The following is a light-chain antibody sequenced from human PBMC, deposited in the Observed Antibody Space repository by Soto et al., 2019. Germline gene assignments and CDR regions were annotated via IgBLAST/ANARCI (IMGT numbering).Light chain of an antibody. J-gene: IGKJ1*01. V-gene: IGKV3-15*01. CDR1: QSVDID. Sequence: PGGRITPSCRASQSVDIDLAWYRQIPGQAPRLLIYGASTRAPDMPGRFSGRGSGTEFSLTINSLQSEDFATYYCQQSYNTPQTFGQGTKVDIK. CDR3: QQSYNTPQT. CDR2: GAS.